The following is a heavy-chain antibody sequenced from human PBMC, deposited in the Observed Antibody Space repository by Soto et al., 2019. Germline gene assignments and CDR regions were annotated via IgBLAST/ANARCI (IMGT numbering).Heavy chain of an antibody. V-gene: IGHV1-2*04. CDR2: INPNSGGT. J-gene: IGHJ6*02. D-gene: IGHD6-13*01. Sequence: GASVKVSCKASGYTFTGYYMHWVRQAPGQGLEWKGWINPNSGGTNYAQKFQGWVTMTRDTSISTAYMELSRLRSDDTAVYYFARDYSSSWGPYYYYGMDVWGQGTTVTVSS. CDR3: ARDYSSSWGPYYYYGMDV. CDR1: GYTFTGYY.